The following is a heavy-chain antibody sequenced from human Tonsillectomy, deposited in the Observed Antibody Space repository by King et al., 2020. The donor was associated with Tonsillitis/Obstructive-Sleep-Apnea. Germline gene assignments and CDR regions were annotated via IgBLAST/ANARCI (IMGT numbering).Heavy chain of an antibody. V-gene: IGHV3-74*01. D-gene: IGHD2-2*01. Sequence: VQLVESGGGLVQPGGSLRLSCAASGFTFSSYWMHWVRQAPGKGLVWVSRINSDGSSTSYADSVKGRFTISRDNAKNTLYLQMNSLRAEDTAVYYCAILVPAAKYMDVWGRGTKDTVSS. CDR3: AILVPAAKYMDV. CDR1: GFTFSSYW. J-gene: IGHJ6*03. CDR2: INSDGSST.